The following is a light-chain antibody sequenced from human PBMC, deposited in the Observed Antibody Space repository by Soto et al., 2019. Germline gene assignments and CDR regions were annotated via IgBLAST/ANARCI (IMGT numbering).Light chain of an antibody. Sequence: EIVITQSPATLSVSPGERATLSCRASQSVNSYLAWYQQKPGQAPRLLIYGASTRATGVPARFSGSGSGTEFTLTISSLQSEDFAVYYCQQYGSSGTFGQGTKVDIK. CDR3: QQYGSSGT. J-gene: IGKJ1*01. CDR2: GAS. CDR1: QSVNSY. V-gene: IGKV3-15*01.